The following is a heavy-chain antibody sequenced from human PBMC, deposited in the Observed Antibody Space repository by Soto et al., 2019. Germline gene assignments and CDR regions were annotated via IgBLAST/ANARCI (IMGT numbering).Heavy chain of an antibody. Sequence: QVQLQQWGAGLLKPSETLSLTCAVSGGSFSDFYWTWIRQLPGKGLEWIGEINHIGYTNYNPSLERRXAXSXXTSKNPFSLNLRSVTAADTAVYYCGPRGAVAPRGYWGQGTLVTVSS. D-gene: IGHD2-15*01. CDR2: INHIGYT. CDR3: GPRGAVAPRGY. V-gene: IGHV4-34*02. J-gene: IGHJ4*02. CDR1: GGSFSDFY.